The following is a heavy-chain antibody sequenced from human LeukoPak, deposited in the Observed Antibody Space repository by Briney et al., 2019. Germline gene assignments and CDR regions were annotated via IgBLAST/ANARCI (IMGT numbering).Heavy chain of an antibody. CDR3: ARAETTVTTPDY. D-gene: IGHD4-17*01. J-gene: IGHJ4*02. CDR2: ISYDGSNK. CDR1: GFTFSSYA. V-gene: IGHV3-30-3*01. Sequence: PGGSLRLSCAASGFTFSSYAMHWVRQVPGKGLEWVAVISYDGSNKYYADSVKGRFTISRDNSKNTLYLQMNSLRAEDTAVYYCARAETTVTTPDYWGQGTLVTVSS.